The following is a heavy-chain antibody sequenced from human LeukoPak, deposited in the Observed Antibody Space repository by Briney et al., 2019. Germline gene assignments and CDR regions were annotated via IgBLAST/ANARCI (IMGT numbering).Heavy chain of an antibody. D-gene: IGHD4-17*01. V-gene: IGHV3-23*01. J-gene: IGHJ4*02. CDR2: IDTSGFTT. Sequence: GGSLRLSCAASGFTLSSYAMSWVRQAPGSGLEWVSVIDTSGFTTYYADSVKGRFTISRDNSKSTLYLQMNSLRAEDTAVYYCAKHYGDYRSFDYWGQGTLVTVSS. CDR1: GFTLSSYA. CDR3: AKHYGDYRSFDY.